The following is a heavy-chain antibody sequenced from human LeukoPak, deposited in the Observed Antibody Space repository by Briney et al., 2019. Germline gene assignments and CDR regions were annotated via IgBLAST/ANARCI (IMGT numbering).Heavy chain of an antibody. CDR2: IYYSGST. D-gene: IGHD2-8*01. V-gene: IGHV4-30-4*08. J-gene: IGHJ4*02. Sequence: SETLSLTCTVSGGSISSGDYYWSWIRQPPGKGLEWIGYIYYSGSTYYNPSLESRITISVDTSKNQFSLKLSSVTAADTAVYYCARDRCTNGVCYTGGFDYWGQGTLVTVSS. CDR1: GGSISSGDYY. CDR3: ARDRCTNGVCYTGGFDY.